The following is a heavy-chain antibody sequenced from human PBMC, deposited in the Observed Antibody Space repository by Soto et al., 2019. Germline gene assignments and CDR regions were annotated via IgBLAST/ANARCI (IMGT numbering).Heavy chain of an antibody. CDR1: GDSVTSVSDY. V-gene: IGHV4-61*01. CDR2: IYYSGSA. Sequence: SETLSLTCTVSGDSVTSVSDYWSWIRQPPGKGLELIVYIYYSGSADYNPSLGSRVTISIDTSKNQFSLKLTSVTTADTAVYYCARGVAFGYYYYHMDLWGQGTTVTVSS. D-gene: IGHD3-10*01. CDR3: ARGVAFGYYYYHMDL. J-gene: IGHJ6*02.